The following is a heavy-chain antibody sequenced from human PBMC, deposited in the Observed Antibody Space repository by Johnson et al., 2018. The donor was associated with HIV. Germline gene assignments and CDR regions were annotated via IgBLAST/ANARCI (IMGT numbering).Heavy chain of an antibody. CDR2: IYSGGST. CDR3: ARGHYYDSSDSNDAFDI. D-gene: IGHD3-22*01. Sequence: QVQLVESGGGLVQPGGSLRLSCAASGFTFSSYGMHWVRQAPGKGLEWVSVIYSGGSTYYADSVKGRFTISRDNAKNSLYLQMNSLRAEDTAVYYCARGHYYDSSDSNDAFDIWGQGKMVTVSS. CDR1: GFTFSSYG. V-gene: IGHV3-NL1*01. J-gene: IGHJ3*02.